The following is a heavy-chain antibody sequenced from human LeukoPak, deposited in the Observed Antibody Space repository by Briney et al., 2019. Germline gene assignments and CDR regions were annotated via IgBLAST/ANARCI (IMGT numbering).Heavy chain of an antibody. CDR2: MRYGESDT. CDR1: GFTFSSYG. D-gene: IGHD1-26*01. CDR3: AKRVVGATTVYYFDY. Sequence: PGGSLRLSCAASGFTFSSYGMHWVRQDPGKGLEWVAFMRYGESDTCYKDSVKGRFTISRDNSKNTLYLQMNSLRAEDTAVYYCAKRVVGATTVYYFDYWGQGTLVTVSS. J-gene: IGHJ4*02. V-gene: IGHV3-30*02.